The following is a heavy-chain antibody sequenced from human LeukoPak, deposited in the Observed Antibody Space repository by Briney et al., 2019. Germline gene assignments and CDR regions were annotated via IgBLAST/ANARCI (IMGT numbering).Heavy chain of an antibody. CDR1: GFTFSSYA. D-gene: IGHD3-3*01. Sequence: GRSLRLSCAASGFTFSSYAMHWVRQAPGKGLEWVAVISYDGSNKYYADSVKGRFTISRDNAKNSLYLQMNSLRAEDTAVYYCVRDGVITIFGVVIRHSAFDIWGQGTMVTVSS. J-gene: IGHJ3*02. V-gene: IGHV3-30-3*01. CDR3: VRDGVITIFGVVIRHSAFDI. CDR2: ISYDGSNK.